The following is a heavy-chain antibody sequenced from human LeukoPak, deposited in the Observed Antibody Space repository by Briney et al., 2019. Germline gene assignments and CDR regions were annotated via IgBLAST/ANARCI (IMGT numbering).Heavy chain of an antibody. CDR1: GLTPSIYG. D-gene: IGHD6-13*01. V-gene: IGHV3-30*02. Sequence: PGRSMRLSCAASGLTPSIYGMHWVSQAPGRGLEWVAFIRYDGSNKYYADIVKGRFTISRGNSKNTLYLQMSSLRAEDTAVYYCAKEGGNIAELEIDWFDPWGQGTLVTVSS. J-gene: IGHJ5*02. CDR3: AKEGGNIAELEIDWFDP. CDR2: IRYDGSNK.